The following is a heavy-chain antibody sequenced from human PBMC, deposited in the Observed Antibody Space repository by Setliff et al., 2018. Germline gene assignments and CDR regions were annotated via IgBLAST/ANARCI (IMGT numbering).Heavy chain of an antibody. CDR1: GYTFTNFG. Sequence: GASVKVSCKASGYTFTNFGITWVRQAPGQGLEWMGWINNYNFNTNYAQKLQGRVTMAIDTSTSTAYMELRSLRSDDTAVYYCARINFYVSSGYYYAPDYWGPGTLVTVSS. V-gene: IGHV1-18*01. CDR3: ARINFYVSSGYYYAPDY. CDR2: INNYNFNT. J-gene: IGHJ4*02. D-gene: IGHD3-22*01.